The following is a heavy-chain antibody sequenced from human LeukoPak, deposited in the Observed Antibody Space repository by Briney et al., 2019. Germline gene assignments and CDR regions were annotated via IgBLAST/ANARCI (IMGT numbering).Heavy chain of an antibody. CDR3: ARDFTMVRGVMIWYYYYMDV. V-gene: IGHV3-48*01. J-gene: IGHJ6*03. D-gene: IGHD3-10*01. CDR2: ISSSSSTI. Sequence: GGSLRLSCAASGFTFCSYSMNWVRQAPGKGLEWVSYISSSSSTIYYAGSVKGRFTISRDNAKNSLYLQMNSLRAEDTAVYYCARDFTMVRGVMIWYYYYMDVWGKGTTVTVSS. CDR1: GFTFCSYS.